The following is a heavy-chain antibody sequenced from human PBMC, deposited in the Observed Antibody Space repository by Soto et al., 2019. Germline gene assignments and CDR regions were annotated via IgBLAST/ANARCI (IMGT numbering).Heavy chain of an antibody. Sequence: GGSLRLSCAASGFTFDDYAMHWVRQAPGKGLEWVSGISWNSGSIGYADSVKGRFTISRDNAKNSLYLQMNSLRAEDTALYYCAKGSSGWYWEYFQHWGQGTLVTVSS. CDR1: GFTFDDYA. D-gene: IGHD6-19*01. V-gene: IGHV3-9*01. CDR3: AKGSSGWYWEYFQH. CDR2: ISWNSGSI. J-gene: IGHJ1*01.